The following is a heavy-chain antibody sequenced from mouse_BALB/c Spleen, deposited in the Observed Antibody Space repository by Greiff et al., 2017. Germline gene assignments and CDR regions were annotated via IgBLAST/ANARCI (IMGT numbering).Heavy chain of an antibody. V-gene: IGHV2-6-7*01. Sequence: VQRVESGPGLVAPSQSLSITCTVSGFSLTGYGVNWVRQPPGKGLEWLGMIWGDGSTDYNSALKSRLSISKDNSKSHVFLKMNSLQADDTARYYGARDRSSSYAMDYWGQGTSVTVSA. CDR2: IWGDGST. CDR1: GFSLTGYG. J-gene: IGHJ4*01. D-gene: IGHD1-1*01. CDR3: ARDRSSSYAMDY.